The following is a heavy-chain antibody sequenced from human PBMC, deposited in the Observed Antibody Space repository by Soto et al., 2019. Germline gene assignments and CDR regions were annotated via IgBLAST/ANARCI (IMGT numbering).Heavy chain of an antibody. CDR3: ARHNTILLVYTRINWFDP. CDR1: GASISSSRFY. J-gene: IGHJ5*02. CDR2: IYYSGST. Sequence: PSETLSLTCTVSGASISSSRFYWGWIRQSPGKGLEWIGSIYYSGSTYYNPSLKSRVTISVDTSKNQFSLKLSSVTAADTAVYYCARHNTILLVYTRINWFDPWGQGTLVTVYS. V-gene: IGHV4-39*01. D-gene: IGHD2-8*01.